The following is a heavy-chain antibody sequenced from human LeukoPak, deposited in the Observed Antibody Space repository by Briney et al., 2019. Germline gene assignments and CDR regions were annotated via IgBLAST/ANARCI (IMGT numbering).Heavy chain of an antibody. Sequence: SETLSLTCSVSGDDISSSNWWTWVRQPPQKGLEWIGEVYHSGSMNYNPSLKSRIYMSVDKSQNRFSLRLTSVTAADTAVYFCARSYYGSGVDYWGQGTLVTVSS. J-gene: IGHJ4*02. V-gene: IGHV4-4*02. CDR3: ARSYYGSGVDY. CDR2: VYHSGSM. D-gene: IGHD3-10*01. CDR1: GDDISSSNW.